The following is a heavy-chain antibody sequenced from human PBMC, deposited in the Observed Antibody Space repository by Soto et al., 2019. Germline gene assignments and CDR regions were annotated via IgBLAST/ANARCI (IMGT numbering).Heavy chain of an antibody. CDR2: IIPILGIA. D-gene: IGHD4-17*01. Sequence: QVQLVQSGAEVKKPGSSVKVSCKASGGTFSSYTISWVRQAPGQGVEWMGRIIPILGIANHAQKFQGRVTMTADKSTSTAHMEQSSLRSEHTAVYYCASQGALTVTTGYFDYWGQGTLVTVSS. J-gene: IGHJ4*02. CDR3: ASQGALTVTTGYFDY. V-gene: IGHV1-69*02. CDR1: GGTFSSYT.